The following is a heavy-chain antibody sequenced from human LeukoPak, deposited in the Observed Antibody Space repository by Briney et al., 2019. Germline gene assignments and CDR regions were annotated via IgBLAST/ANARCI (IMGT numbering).Heavy chain of an antibody. D-gene: IGHD6-13*01. J-gene: IGHJ4*02. CDR2: ISPSGGST. CDR3: ARGTSGITAAGTTDY. V-gene: IGHV1-46*01. CDR1: GYTFTSNY. Sequence: GASVKVSCKAFGYTFTSNYMHWVRQAPGQGPEWMGVISPSGGSTTYAQKFQGRVTLTRDMSTSTDYLELSSLRSEDTAVYYCARGTSGITAAGTTDYWGQGTLVTVSS.